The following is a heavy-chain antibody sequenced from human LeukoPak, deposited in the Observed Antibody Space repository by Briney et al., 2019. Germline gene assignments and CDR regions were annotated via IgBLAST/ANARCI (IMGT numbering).Heavy chain of an antibody. V-gene: IGHV3-23*01. D-gene: IGHD4-11*01. J-gene: IGHJ5*02. Sequence: GGSLRLSCAASGFTLSSYSISWVRQAPGKGLEGVSAISCSGGSKYYADSVKGRFTISRDSSKNTLYLQMNSLRAEDTAVYYCAKRPPLTTVTAGFDPWGQGTLVTVSS. CDR2: ISCSGGSK. CDR1: GFTLSSYS. CDR3: AKRPPLTTVTAGFDP.